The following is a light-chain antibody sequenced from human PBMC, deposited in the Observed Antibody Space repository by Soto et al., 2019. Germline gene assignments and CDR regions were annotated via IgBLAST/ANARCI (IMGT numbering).Light chain of an antibody. CDR3: QTWGTGIHVV. Sequence: PVLTQSPSASASLGPPVNLTCPLGSLHSSYAIAWHQQQPEKGPRYLMKLNSDGSHSKGDGIPDRFSGSSSGAERYLTISSLQSEDEADYYCQTWGTGIHVVFGGGTKLTVL. CDR2: LNSDGSH. J-gene: IGLJ2*01. V-gene: IGLV4-69*01. CDR1: SLHSSYA.